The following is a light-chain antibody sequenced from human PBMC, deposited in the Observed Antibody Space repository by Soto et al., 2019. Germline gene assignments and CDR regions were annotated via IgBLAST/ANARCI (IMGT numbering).Light chain of an antibody. CDR3: QQYYSYLRT. Sequence: AIRMTQSPSSFSASTGDRVTITCRASQGISSYLAWYQQKPGKAPKLLIYAASTLQSGGPSRFSGSGSGTDFTLTISCLQSEDFATYYCQQYYSYLRTFGQGTKGESK. CDR2: AAS. CDR1: QGISSY. J-gene: IGKJ1*01. V-gene: IGKV1-8*01.